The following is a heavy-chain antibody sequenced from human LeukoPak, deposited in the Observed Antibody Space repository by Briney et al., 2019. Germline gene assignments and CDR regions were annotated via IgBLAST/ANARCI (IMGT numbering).Heavy chain of an antibody. V-gene: IGHV7-4-1*02. Sequence: ASVKVSCKASGYTFTNYAMNWVRQAPGQGLEWMGWINTNTGNPTYAQGFTGRFVFSLDTSVNTAYLQISSLKADDTAVYYCARALRWLQLDYWGQGTLVTVSS. CDR1: GYTFTNYA. CDR2: INTNTGNP. D-gene: IGHD5-24*01. J-gene: IGHJ4*02. CDR3: ARALRWLQLDY.